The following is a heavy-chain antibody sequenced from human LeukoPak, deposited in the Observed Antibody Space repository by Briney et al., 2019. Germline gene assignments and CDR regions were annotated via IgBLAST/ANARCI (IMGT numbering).Heavy chain of an antibody. D-gene: IGHD7-27*01. CDR3: ARDHRWGFDY. CDR1: GGSISSYY. V-gene: IGHV4-59*01. J-gene: IGHJ4*02. CDR2: IYYSGST. Sequence: PSETLSLTCTVSGGSISSYYWSWIRQPPGKGLEWIGYIYYSGSTNYNPSLKSRVTISVDTSKNQFSLKLSSVTAADTAVYYCARDHRWGFDYWGRGTLVTVSS.